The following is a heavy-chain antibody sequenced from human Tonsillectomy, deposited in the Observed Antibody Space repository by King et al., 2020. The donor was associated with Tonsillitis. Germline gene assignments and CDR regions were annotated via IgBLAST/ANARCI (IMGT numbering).Heavy chain of an antibody. CDR3: ASGPPGYCRSTSCYTRVTGWFDP. Sequence: VQLVEYGGGLVKPGGSLRLSCAASGFTFSSYSMNWVRQAPGKGLEWVSSISSSSSYIYYADSVKGRFTISRDNAKNSLYLQMNSLRAEDTAVYYCASGPPGYCRSTSCYTRVTGWFDPWGQGTLVTVSS. J-gene: IGHJ5*02. D-gene: IGHD2-2*02. CDR1: GFTFSSYS. V-gene: IGHV3-21*01. CDR2: ISSSSSYI.